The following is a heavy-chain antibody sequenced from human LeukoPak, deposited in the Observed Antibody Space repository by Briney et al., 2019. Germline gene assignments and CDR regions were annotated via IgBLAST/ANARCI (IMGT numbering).Heavy chain of an antibody. J-gene: IGHJ4*02. CDR1: GFTFSSYA. V-gene: IGHV3-23*01. Sequence: PGGSLRLSCAASGFTFSSYAMSWVRQAPGKGLEWVSAISGSGDSTYYADSVKGRFTISRDNSKNTLYLQMNSLRAEDTAVYYCARVKDVLLWFGEFTYFDYWGQGTLVTVSS. D-gene: IGHD3-10*01. CDR2: ISGSGDST. CDR3: ARVKDVLLWFGEFTYFDY.